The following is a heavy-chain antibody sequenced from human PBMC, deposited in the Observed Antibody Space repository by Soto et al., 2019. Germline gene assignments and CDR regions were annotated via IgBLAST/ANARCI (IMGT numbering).Heavy chain of an antibody. V-gene: IGHV3-21*01. CDR1: GFTFSSYS. J-gene: IGHJ5*02. CDR3: ARTYSSSSFTPDNWFDP. CDR2: ISSSSSYI. D-gene: IGHD6-6*01. Sequence: EVQLVESGGCLVKPGGSLRLSCAASGFTFSSYSMNWVRQAPGKGLEWVSSISSSSSYIYYADSVKGRFTISRDNAKNSLYLQMNSLRAEDTAVYYCARTYSSSSFTPDNWFDPWGQGTLVTVSS.